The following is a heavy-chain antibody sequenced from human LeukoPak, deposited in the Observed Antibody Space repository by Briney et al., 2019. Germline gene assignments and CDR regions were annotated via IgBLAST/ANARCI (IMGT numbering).Heavy chain of an antibody. J-gene: IGHJ4*02. CDR2: ISGSGGST. CDR1: GFTFSSYA. V-gene: IGHV3-23*01. Sequence: GGSLRLSCAASGFTFSSYAMSWVRQAPGKGLEWVSAISGSGGSTYYADSVKGRFTISRDNSKNTLYLQMNSLRAEDTAAYYCARVIYDILTDQTYYFDYWGQGTLVTVSS. CDR3: ARVIYDILTDQTYYFDY. D-gene: IGHD3-9*01.